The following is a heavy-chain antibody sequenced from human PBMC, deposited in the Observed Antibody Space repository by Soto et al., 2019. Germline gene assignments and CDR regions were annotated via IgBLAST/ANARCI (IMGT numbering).Heavy chain of an antibody. CDR2: ISPNSGGT. J-gene: IGHJ5*02. D-gene: IGHD2-2*01. V-gene: IGHV1-2*04. CDR3: ARGGIVVVPAAIRSYWFDP. Sequence: ASVKVSCKASGYTFTSYGISWVRQAPGQGLEWMGWISPNSGGTNYAQKFQGWVTMTRDTSISTAYMELSRLRSDDTAVYYCARGGIVVVPAAIRSYWFDPWGQGTLVTVSS. CDR1: GYTFTSYG.